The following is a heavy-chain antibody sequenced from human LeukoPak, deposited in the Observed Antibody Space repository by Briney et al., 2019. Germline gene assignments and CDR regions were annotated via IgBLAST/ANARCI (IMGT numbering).Heavy chain of an antibody. CDR3: AREENTAMVTAADY. Sequence: PGGSLRLSCAASGFTFSSYWMHWVRQAPGKGLVWLSRINSDGSSTSYADSVKGRFTISRDNAKNTLYLQMNSLRAEDTAVYYCAREENTAMVTAADYWGQGTLVTVSS. J-gene: IGHJ4*02. CDR1: GFTFSSYW. CDR2: INSDGSST. D-gene: IGHD5-18*01. V-gene: IGHV3-74*01.